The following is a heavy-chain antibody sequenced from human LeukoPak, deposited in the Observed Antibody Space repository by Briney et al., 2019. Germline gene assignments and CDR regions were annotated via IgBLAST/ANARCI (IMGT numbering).Heavy chain of an antibody. J-gene: IGHJ5*02. CDR2: IYYSGST. CDR1: GGSFSGYY. D-gene: IGHD6-13*01. Sequence: SETLSLTCAVYGGSFSGYYWSWIRQPPGKGLEWIGYIYYSGSTNYNPSLKSRVTISVDTSKNQFSLKLSSVTAADTAVYYCARGDYSSSWYEYNWFDPWGQGTLVTVSS. CDR3: ARGDYSSSWYEYNWFDP. V-gene: IGHV4-59*08.